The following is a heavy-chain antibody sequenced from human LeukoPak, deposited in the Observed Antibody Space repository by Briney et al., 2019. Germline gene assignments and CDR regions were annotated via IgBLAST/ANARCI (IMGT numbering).Heavy chain of an antibody. Sequence: GRSLRLSCAASGFTFSSYAMHWVRQAPGKGLEWVAVISYDGSNKYYADSVKGRFTISRDNSKKMLYLQMNSLRAEDTAVYYCAKDGSSGSPSYHFDYWGQGTLVTVSS. J-gene: IGHJ4*02. V-gene: IGHV3-30*04. CDR2: ISYDGSNK. CDR3: AKDGSSGSPSYHFDY. D-gene: IGHD2-15*01. CDR1: GFTFSSYA.